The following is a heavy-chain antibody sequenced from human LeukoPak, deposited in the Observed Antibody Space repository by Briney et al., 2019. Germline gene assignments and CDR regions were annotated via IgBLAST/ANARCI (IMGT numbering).Heavy chain of an antibody. D-gene: IGHD3-3*01. CDR3: VLEWLHNWFDP. CDR1: GYTFTSYD. Sequence: ASVKVSCKASGYTFTSYDINWVRQATGQGLEWMGWMNPNSGNTGYAQKFQGRVTMTRNTSISTAYMELSSLRSEDTAVYCCVLEWLHNWFDPWGQGTLVTVSS. V-gene: IGHV1-8*01. J-gene: IGHJ5*02. CDR2: MNPNSGNT.